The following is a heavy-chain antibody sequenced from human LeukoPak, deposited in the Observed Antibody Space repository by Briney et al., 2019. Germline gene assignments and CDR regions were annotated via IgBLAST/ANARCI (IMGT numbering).Heavy chain of an antibody. CDR3: ARDARHCSSTSCHPIDRNWFDP. V-gene: IGHV3-23*01. CDR2: ISGSGGST. J-gene: IGHJ5*02. CDR1: GFTFSSYA. D-gene: IGHD2-2*01. Sequence: PGGSLSLSCAASGFTFSSYAMSWVRQAPGKGLEWVSAISGSGGSTYYADSVKGRFTISRDNAKNSLYLQMNSLRAEDTAVYYCARDARHCSSTSCHPIDRNWFDPWGQGTLVTVSS.